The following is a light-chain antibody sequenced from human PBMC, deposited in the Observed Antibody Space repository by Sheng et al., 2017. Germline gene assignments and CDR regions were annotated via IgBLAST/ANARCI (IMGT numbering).Light chain of an antibody. Sequence: EIVLTQSPATLAVSPGERATLACRASQSVGTSLVWYQQRPGQAPRLLIYDAQWRAVDIPARFSGSGSETDFTLTISSLEPEDFAIYYCQQHSNWPQPITFGQGTRLEI. J-gene: IGKJ5*01. CDR2: DAQ. CDR1: QSVGTS. CDR3: QQHSNWPQPIT. V-gene: IGKV3-11*01.